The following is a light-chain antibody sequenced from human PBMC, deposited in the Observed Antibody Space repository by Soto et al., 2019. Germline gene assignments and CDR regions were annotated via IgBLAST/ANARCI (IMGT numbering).Light chain of an antibody. CDR3: QTWSTDIRV. J-gene: IGLJ3*02. CDR1: SGHNSYA. CDR2: LNSDGSH. V-gene: IGLV4-69*01. Sequence: QPVLTQPPSASASLGASVKLTCTLSSGHNSYAIAWHQQQPEKGPRYLINLNSDGSHSKGDGIPDRFSGSSSGAERYLTISSLQSEDEADYYCQTWSTDIRVFGGGTKLTVL.